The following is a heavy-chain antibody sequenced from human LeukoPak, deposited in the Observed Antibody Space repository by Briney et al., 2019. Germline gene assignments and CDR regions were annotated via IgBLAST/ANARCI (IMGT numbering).Heavy chain of an antibody. CDR3: ARDLGQYYDTSDNWFDP. V-gene: IGHV3-74*01. Sequence: PGGSLRLSCAASGLNFSNHWMHWVRQAPGKGLVWVSRIHSDGINTSYADSVKGRFTISRDNAKNTLNLQMKSLRAEDTDVYYCARDLGQYYDTSDNWFDPWGQGTLVTVSS. J-gene: IGHJ5*02. CDR1: GLNFSNHW. D-gene: IGHD3-22*01. CDR2: IHSDGINT.